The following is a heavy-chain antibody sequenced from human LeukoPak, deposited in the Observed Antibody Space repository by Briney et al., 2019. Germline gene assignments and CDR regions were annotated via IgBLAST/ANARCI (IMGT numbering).Heavy chain of an antibody. CDR2: LSWNSGSI. CDR1: GFTFDDFA. V-gene: IGHV3-9*01. D-gene: IGHD4-17*01. Sequence: GGSLRLSCAASGFTFDDFAMHWVRRAPGKGPEWVSGLSWNSGSIGYADSVKGRFTISRDNAKNSLYLQMNSLRAEDTALYYCAKDAGPYGDFRKNNWCDPWGQGTLVTVSS. J-gene: IGHJ5*02. CDR3: AKDAGPYGDFRKNNWCDP.